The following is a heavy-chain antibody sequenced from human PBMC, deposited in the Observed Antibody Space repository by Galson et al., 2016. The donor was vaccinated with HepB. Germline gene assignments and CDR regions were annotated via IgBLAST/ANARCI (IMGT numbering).Heavy chain of an antibody. Sequence: SLRLSCAGSGFTFSSYAMSWVRQAPGKGLEWISYISSRSNTIYYADSVKGRFSISRDTAKNSLYLQMNSLRDEDTAVYYCAKWRWQQSEFDYWGQGTLVTVSS. J-gene: IGHJ4*02. CDR2: ISSRSNTI. CDR3: AKWRWQQSEFDY. D-gene: IGHD5-24*01. V-gene: IGHV3-48*02. CDR1: GFTFSSYA.